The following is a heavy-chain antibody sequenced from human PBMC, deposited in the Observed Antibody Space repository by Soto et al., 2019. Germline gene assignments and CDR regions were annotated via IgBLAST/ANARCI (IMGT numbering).Heavy chain of an antibody. J-gene: IGHJ6*02. CDR1: GFTFSNYE. D-gene: IGHD2-15*01. Sequence: EVQLVESGGGLVQPGGSLRLSCAASGFTFSNYEMNWVRQAPGKGLEWVSYISSSGSPIYYADSVKGRFTISRDNAKNSLNLQMNSLRAEDTAVYYCARDRGGFCSGGSCSYYGMDVWGQGTTVTVSS. CDR3: ARDRGGFCSGGSCSYYGMDV. CDR2: ISSSGSPI. V-gene: IGHV3-48*03.